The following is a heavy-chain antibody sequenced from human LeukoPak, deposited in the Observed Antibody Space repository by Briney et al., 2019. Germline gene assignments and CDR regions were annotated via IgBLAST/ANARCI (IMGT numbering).Heavy chain of an antibody. CDR3: ARRSGAFDI. Sequence: KAGGALQIYGKGSHFHFTSYWIGWTRQVPGKGLEWMGILYPGDHDIRYSPSFQGQATISADKSISTAYPQWSSLKASDTAMYYCARRSGAFDIWGQGTMVTVPS. CDR1: HFHFTSYW. J-gene: IGHJ3*02. CDR2: LYPGDHDI. V-gene: IGHV5-51*01.